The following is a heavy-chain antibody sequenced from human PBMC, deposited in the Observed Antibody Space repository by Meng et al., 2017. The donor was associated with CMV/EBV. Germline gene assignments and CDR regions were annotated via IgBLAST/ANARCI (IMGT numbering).Heavy chain of an antibody. CDR1: SGSYY. V-gene: IGHV4-61*01. J-gene: IGHJ5*02. CDR2: IYYSGST. Sequence: SGSYYWSWIRQPPGKGLEWIGYIYYSGSTNYNPSLKSRVTISVDTSKNQFSLKLSSVTAADTAVYYCARSGDGDSDSSGYRMCWFDPWAREPWSPSPQ. D-gene: IGHD3-22*01. CDR3: ARSGDGDSDSSGYRMCWFDP.